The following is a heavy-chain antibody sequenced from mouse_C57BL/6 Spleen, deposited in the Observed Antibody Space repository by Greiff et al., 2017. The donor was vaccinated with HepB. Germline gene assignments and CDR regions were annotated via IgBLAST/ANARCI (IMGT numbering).Heavy chain of an antibody. CDR2: IDPENGDT. D-gene: IGHD2-2*01. CDR3: TTRMVTTEAWFAY. CDR1: GFNIKDDY. Sequence: EVKLVESGAELVRPGASVKLSCTASGFNIKDDYMHWVKQRPEQGLEWIGWIDPENGDTEYASKFQGKATITADTSSNTAYLQLSSLTSEDTAVYYCTTRMVTTEAWFAYWGQGTLVTVSA. J-gene: IGHJ3*01. V-gene: IGHV14-4*01.